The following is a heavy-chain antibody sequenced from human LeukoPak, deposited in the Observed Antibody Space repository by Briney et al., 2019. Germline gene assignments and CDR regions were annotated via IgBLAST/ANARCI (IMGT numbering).Heavy chain of an antibody. CDR1: GYTFTSYD. V-gene: IGHV1-8*01. D-gene: IGHD1-1*01. Sequence: ASVKVFCKASGYTFTSYDINCVRQATGQGLEWMGWMNPNSGNTGYAQKFQGRVTMTRNTSISTDYMELSSLRSEDTAVYYCARAMGRTGTTFWFDPWGQGTLVTVSS. J-gene: IGHJ5*02. CDR2: MNPNSGNT. CDR3: ARAMGRTGTTFWFDP.